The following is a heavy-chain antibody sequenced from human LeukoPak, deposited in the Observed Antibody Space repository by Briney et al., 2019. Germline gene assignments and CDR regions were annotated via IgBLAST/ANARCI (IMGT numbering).Heavy chain of an antibody. Sequence: SQTLSLTCTVSGGSINSGSYYWAWIRQPAGKGLEWIGRIYTGGNTNSNPSLKSRVTISVDTSKNQFSLKLSSVTAADTAVYYSASGISFDHWGQGTLVTVSS. CDR2: IYTGGNT. D-gene: IGHD1-26*01. CDR1: GGSINSGSYY. CDR3: ASGISFDH. J-gene: IGHJ4*02. V-gene: IGHV4-61*02.